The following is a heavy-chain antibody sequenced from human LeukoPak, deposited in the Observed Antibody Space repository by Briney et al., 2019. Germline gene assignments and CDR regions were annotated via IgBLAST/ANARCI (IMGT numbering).Heavy chain of an antibody. V-gene: IGHV3-9*01. CDR3: AKAEIRYCSGGSCYLPFDY. CDR1: GFTVSSNY. CDR2: ISWNSGSI. J-gene: IGHJ4*02. D-gene: IGHD2-15*01. Sequence: GGSLRLSCAASGFTVSSNYMSWVRQAPGKGLEWVSGISWNSGSIGYADSVKGRFTISRDNAKNSLYLQMNSLRAEDTALYYCAKAEIRYCSGGSCYLPFDYWGQGTLVTVSS.